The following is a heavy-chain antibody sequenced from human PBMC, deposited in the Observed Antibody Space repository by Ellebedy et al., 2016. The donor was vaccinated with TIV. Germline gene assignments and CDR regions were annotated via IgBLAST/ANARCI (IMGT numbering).Heavy chain of an antibody. Sequence: GGSLRLSCAVSGFTVSDNYMSWVRQAPGKGLEWVATLYRTGSTFYPDSAKGRFTISRDNSKNTLYLQMNSLRVEDTAVYFCAGGSRGVTSLGTSLHYWGQGTLVIVSS. J-gene: IGHJ4*02. CDR1: GFTVSDNY. V-gene: IGHV3-53*01. CDR2: LYRTGST. D-gene: IGHD2-8*01. CDR3: AGGSRGVTSLGTSLHY.